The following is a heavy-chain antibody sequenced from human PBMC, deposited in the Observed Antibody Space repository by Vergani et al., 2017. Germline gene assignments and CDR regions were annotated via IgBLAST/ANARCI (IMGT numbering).Heavy chain of an antibody. V-gene: IGHV3-66*01. CDR1: GFTVSSNY. CDR2: IYSGGST. D-gene: IGHD7-27*01. Sequence: VQLVESGGGLVKPGGSLGLSCGASGFTVSSNYMSWVRQAPGKGLEWVSVIYSGGSTYYADSVKGRFTISRDNSKNTLYLQMNSLRAEDTAVYYCARGGGPTGDSVYYYYMDVWGKGTTVTVSS. CDR3: ARGGGPTGDSVYYYYMDV. J-gene: IGHJ6*03.